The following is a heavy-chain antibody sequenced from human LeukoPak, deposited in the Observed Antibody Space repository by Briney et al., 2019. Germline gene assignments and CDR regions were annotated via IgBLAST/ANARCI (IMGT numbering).Heavy chain of an antibody. CDR1: GGSISSYY. CDR3: ARDAPPFWSGYLDAFDI. Sequence: PSETLSLTCTVSGGSISSYYWSWIRQPPGKGLGWIGYIYYSGSTNYNPSLKSRVTISVDTSKNQFSLKLSSVTAADTAVYYCARDAPPFWSGYLDAFDIWGQGTMVTVSS. D-gene: IGHD3-3*01. CDR2: IYYSGST. V-gene: IGHV4-59*01. J-gene: IGHJ3*02.